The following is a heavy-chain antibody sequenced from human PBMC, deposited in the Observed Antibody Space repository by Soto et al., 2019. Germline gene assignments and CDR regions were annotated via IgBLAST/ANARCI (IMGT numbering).Heavy chain of an antibody. J-gene: IGHJ4*02. CDR1: GYTFTSYY. CDR3: ARASRDYPFDY. Sequence: QVQLVQSGAEVKKPGASVKVSCKASGYTFTSYYMHWVRQAPGQGLEWMGIINPSGGSTSYAQKFQRRVTMTRDTSTSTVYMELSSLRSEDTAVYYCARASRDYPFDYWGQGTLVTVSS. V-gene: IGHV1-46*01. CDR2: INPSGGST. D-gene: IGHD4-17*01.